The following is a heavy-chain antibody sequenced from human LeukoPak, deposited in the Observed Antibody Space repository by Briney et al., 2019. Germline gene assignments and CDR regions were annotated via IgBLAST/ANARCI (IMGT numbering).Heavy chain of an antibody. D-gene: IGHD2-21*01. CDR2: ISYDGSNK. CDR1: GFTFSSYA. V-gene: IGHV3-30-3*01. J-gene: IGHJ4*02. CDR3: ARAGFAPFDY. Sequence: GRSLRLSCAASGFTFSSYAMHWVRQAPGKGLEWVAVISYDGSNKYYADSVKGRFTISRDNSKNTLYLQMNSLRAEDTAVYYCARAGFAPFDYWGQGTLVTVSS.